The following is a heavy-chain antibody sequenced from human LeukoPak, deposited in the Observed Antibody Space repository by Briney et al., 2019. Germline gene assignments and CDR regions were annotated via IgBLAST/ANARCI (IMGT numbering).Heavy chain of an antibody. CDR2: IYTSGST. V-gene: IGHV4-4*07. CDR1: GGSISSYY. J-gene: IGHJ4*02. CDR3: ASKSPRGSSDY. Sequence: SETLCLTCTVSGGSISSYYWSWIRQPAGKGLEWIGRIYTSGSTNYNPSLKSRVTMSVDTSKNQFSLKLSSVTAADTAVYYCASKSPRGSSDYWGQGTLVTVSS. D-gene: IGHD6-6*01.